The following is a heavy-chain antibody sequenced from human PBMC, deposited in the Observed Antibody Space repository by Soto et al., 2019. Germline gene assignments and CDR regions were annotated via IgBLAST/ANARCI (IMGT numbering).Heavy chain of an antibody. CDR2: ISGSGDGT. J-gene: IGHJ6*02. CDR1: GFSVSDYA. Sequence: GGSLRLSCAASGFSVSDYAMSWVRQAPGKGLEWVSSISGSGDGTYYGDSVKGRFTLSRDTSQKTLYLQMNNLRGEDTAVYFCTKSRRSVLMVYGFGGLDVWGRGTTVTVSS. D-gene: IGHD2-8*01. V-gene: IGHV3-23*01. CDR3: TKSRRSVLMVYGFGGLDV.